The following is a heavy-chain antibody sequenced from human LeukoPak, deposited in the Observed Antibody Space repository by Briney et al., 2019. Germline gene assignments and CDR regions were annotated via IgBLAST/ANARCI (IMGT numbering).Heavy chain of an antibody. V-gene: IGHV1-46*01. CDR1: GYTFTSYY. D-gene: IGHD3-22*01. J-gene: IGHJ4*02. CDR2: INPSGGST. Sequence: GASVKVSCKASGYTFTSYYMHWVRQAPGQGLEWMGIINPSGGSTSYAQKFQGRVTMTRDTSTSTVYMELSSLRSEDTAVYYCARGAYYYDSSGYYADPLDYWGQGTLVPVSS. CDR3: ARGAYYYDSSGYYADPLDY.